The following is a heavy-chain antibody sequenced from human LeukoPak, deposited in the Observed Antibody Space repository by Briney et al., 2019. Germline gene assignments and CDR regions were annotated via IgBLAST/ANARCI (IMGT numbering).Heavy chain of an antibody. V-gene: IGHV3-74*01. J-gene: IGHJ4*02. CDR1: GFTFSSHW. Sequence: GGSLRLSYVASGFTFSSHWVHWVRQVPGKGLVWVSRINGDGSSTNYADSVKGRFTISRDNAKNTLYLQMNSLTIEDTAVYYCASPETGGIFDYWGQGTLVTVAS. CDR2: INGDGSST. CDR3: ASPETGGIFDY. D-gene: IGHD7-27*01.